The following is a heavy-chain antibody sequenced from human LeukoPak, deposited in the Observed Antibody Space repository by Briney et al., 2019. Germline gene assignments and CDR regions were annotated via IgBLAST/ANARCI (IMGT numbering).Heavy chain of an antibody. D-gene: IGHD5-18*01. CDR1: GYTFTSYY. CDR3: ARASYVDTAMVFGWFDP. Sequence: ASVKVSCKASGYTFTSYYMHWVRQAPGQGLEWMGIINPSGGSTSYAQKFQGRVTMTRDMSTSTVYMELSSLRSEDTAVYHCARASYVDTAMVFGWFDPWGQGTLVTVSS. CDR2: INPSGGST. V-gene: IGHV1-46*01. J-gene: IGHJ5*02.